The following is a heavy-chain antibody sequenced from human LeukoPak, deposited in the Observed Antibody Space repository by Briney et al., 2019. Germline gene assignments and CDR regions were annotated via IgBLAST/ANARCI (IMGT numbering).Heavy chain of an antibody. Sequence: GGSLRLSCAASGFTFSSYSMNWVRQAPGKGLEWVSYISSSGSTIYYADSVKGRFTISRDNAKNSLYLQMNSLRAEDTAVYYCARGDYDFWSGYYHYYYYGMDVWGQGTTVTVSS. CDR1: GFTFSSYS. CDR2: ISSSGSTI. J-gene: IGHJ6*02. V-gene: IGHV3-48*04. D-gene: IGHD3-3*01. CDR3: ARGDYDFWSGYYHYYYYGMDV.